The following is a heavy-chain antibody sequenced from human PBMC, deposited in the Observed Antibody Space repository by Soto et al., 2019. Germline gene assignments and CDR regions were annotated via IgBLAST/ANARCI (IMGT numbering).Heavy chain of an antibody. CDR2: INDYGTTI. V-gene: IGHV3-74*01. J-gene: IGHJ4*02. CDR3: ARGGLEPFDY. Sequence: EVQLVESGGGLVQPGGSLRLSCAASGFNLGSYWMHWVLQAPGKGLVWVSRINDYGTTINYAESVEGRFTISRDDAKSEVYLQMNNLRAEDTAVYYCARGGLEPFDYWGQGALVTGSS. CDR1: GFNLGSYW. D-gene: IGHD1-1*01.